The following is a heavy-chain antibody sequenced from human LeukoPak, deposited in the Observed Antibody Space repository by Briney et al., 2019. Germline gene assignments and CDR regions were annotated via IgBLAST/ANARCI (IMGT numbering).Heavy chain of an antibody. CDR2: IYYSGST. J-gene: IGHJ4*02. CDR3: ARTKTEDDNYDDSSGYYPHFDY. D-gene: IGHD3-22*01. Sequence: LRLSCAASGFTFSSYAMSWVRQAPGKGLEWIGYIYYSGSTYYNPSLKSRVTISVDTSKNQFSLKLSSVTAADTAVYYCARTKTEDDNYDDSSGYYPHFDYWGQGTLVTVSS. CDR1: GFTFSSYA. V-gene: IGHV4-31*02.